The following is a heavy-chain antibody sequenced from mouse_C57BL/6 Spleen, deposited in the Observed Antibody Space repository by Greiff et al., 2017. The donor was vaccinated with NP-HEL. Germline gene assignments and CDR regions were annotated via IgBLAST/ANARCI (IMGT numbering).Heavy chain of an antibody. Sequence: EVKVEESGGGLVKPGGSLKLSCAASGFTFSSYAMSWVRQTPEKRLEWVATISDGGSYTYYPDNVQGRFTISRDNAKNSLYLQVSHLKSEDTAMYYCARDGYKAMDYWGQGASVTVSS. CDR3: ARDGYKAMDY. J-gene: IGHJ4*01. CDR2: ISDGGSYT. V-gene: IGHV5-4*01. CDR1: GFTFSSYA.